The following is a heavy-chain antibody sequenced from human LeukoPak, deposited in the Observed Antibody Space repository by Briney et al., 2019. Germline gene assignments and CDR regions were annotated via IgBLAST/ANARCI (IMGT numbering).Heavy chain of an antibody. Sequence: PSGTLSLTCTVSGGSISSYYWSWIRQPPGKGLEWIGYIYYSGSTNYNPSLKSRVTISVDTSKNQFSLKLSSVTAADTAVYYCARDRGDILTYFDYWGQGTLVTVSS. D-gene: IGHD3-9*01. CDR3: ARDRGDILTYFDY. V-gene: IGHV4-59*01. J-gene: IGHJ4*02. CDR2: IYYSGST. CDR1: GGSISSYY.